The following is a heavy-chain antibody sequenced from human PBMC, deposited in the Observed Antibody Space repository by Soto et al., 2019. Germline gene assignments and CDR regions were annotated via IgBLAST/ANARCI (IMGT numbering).Heavy chain of an antibody. D-gene: IGHD2-2*01. Sequence: QVQLVQSGAEVKKPGASVTVSCKTSGYTFSSIGISWVRQAPGQGLEWMGWISPHKGDTYYAQRLQGRVTMTTDTSTSTAYMELRSLRSDDTAVYFCARSVSFRYQLLKRGMDVWGQGTTVTVSS. CDR3: ARSVSFRYQLLKRGMDV. CDR2: ISPHKGDT. CDR1: GYTFSSIG. V-gene: IGHV1-18*01. J-gene: IGHJ6*02.